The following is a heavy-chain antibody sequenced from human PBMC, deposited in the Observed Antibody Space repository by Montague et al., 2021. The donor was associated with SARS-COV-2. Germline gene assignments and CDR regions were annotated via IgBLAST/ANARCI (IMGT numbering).Heavy chain of an antibody. J-gene: IGHJ4*02. V-gene: IGHV4-61*02. Sequence: TLSLTCTVSGGSISSGSYYWSWIRQPAGKGLEWIGRIYTSGSTNYNPSLKSRVTISVDTSKNQFSLKLSSVTAANTAVYYCARVVGFDFAYWGQGTLVTVSS. CDR2: IYTSGST. CDR1: GGSISSGSYY. CDR3: ARVVGFDFAY. D-gene: IGHD2-21*01.